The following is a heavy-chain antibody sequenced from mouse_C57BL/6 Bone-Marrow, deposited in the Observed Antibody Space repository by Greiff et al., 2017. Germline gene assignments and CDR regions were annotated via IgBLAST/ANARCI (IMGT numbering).Heavy chain of an antibody. CDR1: GYTFTEYT. CDR2: FYPGSGSI. V-gene: IGHV1-62-2*01. J-gene: IGHJ3*01. CDR3: ARHEDRIRLRHNWFAY. Sequence: VQLQESGAELVKPGASVKLSCKASGYTFTEYTIHWVKQRSGQGLEWIGWFYPGSGSIKYNEKFKDKATLTADKSSSTVYMELSRLTSEDPAVYFCARHEDRIRLRHNWFAYWGQGTLVTVSA. D-gene: IGHD2-4*01.